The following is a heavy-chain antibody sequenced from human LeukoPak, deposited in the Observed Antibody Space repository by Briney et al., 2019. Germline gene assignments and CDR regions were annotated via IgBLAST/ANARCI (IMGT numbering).Heavy chain of an antibody. V-gene: IGHV4-4*07. Sequence: PSETLSLTCTVSGGSISSYYWSWIRQPAGKGLEWIGRIYTSGTTNYSPSLKSRVTMSVNTSKNQFSLKLSSVTAADTAVYYCAREAAWGYMDVWGNGTPVTVSS. J-gene: IGHJ6*03. CDR2: IYTSGTT. CDR1: GGSISSYY. D-gene: IGHD6-25*01. CDR3: AREAAWGYMDV.